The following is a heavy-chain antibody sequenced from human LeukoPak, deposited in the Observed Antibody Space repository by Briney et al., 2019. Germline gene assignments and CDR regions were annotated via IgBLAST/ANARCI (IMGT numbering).Heavy chain of an antibody. CDR2: ISGYSGSA. CDR1: GYKFGSYY. V-gene: IGHV1-18*01. CDR3: ARTHDFWSATKGDYFDP. D-gene: IGHD3-3*01. J-gene: IGHJ4*02. Sequence: ASVKVSCKASGYKFGSYYISWVRQAPGQGLEWMGWISGYSGSAIYAQKSQGRITMTVDTSTTTVYMEVKSLRSDDTAAYYCARTHDFWSATKGDYFDPWGQGTQVTVSS.